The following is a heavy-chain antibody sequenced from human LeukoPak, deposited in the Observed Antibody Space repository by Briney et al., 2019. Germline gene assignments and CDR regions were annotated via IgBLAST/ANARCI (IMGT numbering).Heavy chain of an antibody. J-gene: IGHJ6*03. V-gene: IGHV1-69*05. CDR3: ARVDRYHYYLDV. CDR2: IMPLFTTA. CDR1: GGTFSSYS. Sequence: GSSVNVSCKASGGTFSSYSITWVRQAPGQGLEWMGGIMPLFTTANYAQQFQGRVTITTDESTSTAYMELSSLRFEDTAMYYCARVDRYHYYLDVWGKGTTVTVSS.